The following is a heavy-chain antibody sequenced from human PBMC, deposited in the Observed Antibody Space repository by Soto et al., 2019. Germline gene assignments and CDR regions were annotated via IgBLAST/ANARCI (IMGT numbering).Heavy chain of an antibody. D-gene: IGHD1-1*01. V-gene: IGHV3-11*01. J-gene: IGHJ6*02. CDR1: GFTFSDYY. CDR2: ISSSGSTI. Sequence: QVQLVESGGGLVKPGGSLRLSCAASGFTFSDYYMSWIRQAPGKGLEWVSYISSSGSTIYYADSVNGRFTISRDNAKNSLYLQMNSMRAEDAAVYYCARTTVTTVEKDVWGPGTTVTVSS. CDR3: ARTTVTTVEKDV.